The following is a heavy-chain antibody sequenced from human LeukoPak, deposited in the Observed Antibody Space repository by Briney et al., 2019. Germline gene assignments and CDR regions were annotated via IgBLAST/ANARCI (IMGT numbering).Heavy chain of an antibody. CDR2: INAGNGNT. CDR1: GYTFTSYA. Sequence: ASVKVSCKASGYTFTSYAMHWVRQAPGQRLEWMGWINAGNGNTKYSQKFQGRVTITRDTSASTAYMELSSLRSEDTAVYYCARYRPPRQLPHYNWFDPWGQGTLVTVSS. V-gene: IGHV1-3*01. D-gene: IGHD2-2*01. J-gene: IGHJ5*02. CDR3: ARYRPPRQLPHYNWFDP.